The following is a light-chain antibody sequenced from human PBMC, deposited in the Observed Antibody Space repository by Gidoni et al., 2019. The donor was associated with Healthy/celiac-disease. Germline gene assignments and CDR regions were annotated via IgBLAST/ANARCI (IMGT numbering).Light chain of an antibody. CDR2: DDS. J-gene: IGLJ2*01. CDR1: NIGSKS. V-gene: IGLV3-21*02. Sequence: YVLTQPPSVSGGAGPTARITRGGNNIGSKSVHWYQQKPGQAPVLVVYDDSDRPSGIPERFSGSNSGNTATLTISRVEAGDEADYYCQVWDSSSDHPVVFGGGTKLTVL. CDR3: QVWDSSSDHPVV.